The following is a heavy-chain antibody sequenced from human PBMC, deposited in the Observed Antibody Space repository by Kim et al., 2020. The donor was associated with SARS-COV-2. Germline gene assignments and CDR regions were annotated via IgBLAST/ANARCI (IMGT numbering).Heavy chain of an antibody. D-gene: IGHD5-12*01. J-gene: IGHJ5*02. CDR3: ARESSYSGYDRGWFDT. CDR2: IYYSGST. V-gene: IGHV4-31*03. Sequence: SETLSLTCTVSGGSISSGGYYWSWIRQHPGKGLEWIGYIYYSGSTYYNPSLKNRVTISVDTSKNQFSLKLSSVTAADTAVYYCARESSYSGYDRGWFDTWGQGTLVTVSS. CDR1: GGSISSGGYY.